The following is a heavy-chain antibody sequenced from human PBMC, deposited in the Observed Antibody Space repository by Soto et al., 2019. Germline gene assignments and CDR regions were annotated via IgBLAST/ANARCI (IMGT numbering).Heavy chain of an antibody. V-gene: IGHV1-69*06. CDR2: IIPIFGTA. D-gene: IGHD3-10*01. J-gene: IGHJ6*02. CDR1: GGTFSSYA. Sequence: SVKVSFKASGGTFSSYAISWVRQAPGQGLEWMGGIIPIFGTANYAQKFQGRVTITADKSTSTAYMELSSLRSEDTAVYYCAKGYGSGSYGYYYYGMDVWGQGTTVTVSS. CDR3: AKGYGSGSYGYYYYGMDV.